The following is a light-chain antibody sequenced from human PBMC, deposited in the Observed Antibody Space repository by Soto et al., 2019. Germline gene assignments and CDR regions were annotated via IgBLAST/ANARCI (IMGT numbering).Light chain of an antibody. CDR2: SNN. Sequence: QSVLTQPPSASGTPWQSLTISCSGNSPTTGSNTVNWYQQLPGTAPKLLIYSNNQRPSGVPDRFSGSKSGTSASLAISGLQSEDEADYYCAAWDDSLNGYVFGTGTKVTVL. V-gene: IGLV1-44*01. CDR3: AAWDDSLNGYV. CDR1: SPTTGSNT. J-gene: IGLJ1*01.